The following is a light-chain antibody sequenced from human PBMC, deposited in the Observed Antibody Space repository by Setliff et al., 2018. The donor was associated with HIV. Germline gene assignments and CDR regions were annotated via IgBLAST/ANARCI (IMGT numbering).Light chain of an antibody. CDR2: DVS. CDR3: SSYTSISTYV. CDR1: SSDVGGYDY. V-gene: IGLV2-14*01. Sequence: VLTQPASVSGSPGQSIAISCTGTSSDVGGYDYVSWFQQHPGKAPRLMIYDVSKRPSGVSNRFSGSKSDNTASLTISGLQAEDEADYFCSSYTSISTYVFGTGTKVTVL. J-gene: IGLJ1*01.